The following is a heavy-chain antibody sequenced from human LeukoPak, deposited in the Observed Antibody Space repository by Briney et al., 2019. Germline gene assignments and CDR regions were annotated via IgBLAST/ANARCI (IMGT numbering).Heavy chain of an antibody. J-gene: IGHJ4*02. CDR2: INPSGGST. Sequence: ASVKVSCKASGYTFTSYYMHWVRQAPGQGLEWMGIINPSGGSTSYAQKFQGRVTMTRDTSISTAYMELSRLRSDDTAVYYCATDRYSGSYYPRWGQGTLVTVSS. D-gene: IGHD1-26*01. CDR1: GYTFTSYY. CDR3: ATDRYSGSYYPR. V-gene: IGHV1-46*01.